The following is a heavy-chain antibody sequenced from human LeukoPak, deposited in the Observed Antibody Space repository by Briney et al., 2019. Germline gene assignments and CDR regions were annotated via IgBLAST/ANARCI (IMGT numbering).Heavy chain of an antibody. V-gene: IGHV3-33*01. CDR2: IWYDGSNK. CDR3: ARDKGPGIAAAGTTFEFDP. Sequence: GGSLRLSCAASGFTFSSYGMHWVRQAPGKGLEWVAVIWYDGSNKYYADSVKGRFTIPRDNSKNTLYLQMNSLRAEDTAVYYCARDKGPGIAAAGTTFEFDPWGQGTLVTVSS. J-gene: IGHJ5*02. CDR1: GFTFSSYG. D-gene: IGHD6-13*01.